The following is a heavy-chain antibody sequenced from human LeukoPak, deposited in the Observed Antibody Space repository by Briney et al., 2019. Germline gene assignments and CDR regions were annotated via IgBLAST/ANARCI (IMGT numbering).Heavy chain of an antibody. V-gene: IGHV4-59*01. CDR1: GGSISSYY. Sequence: SETLSLTCTVSGGSISSYYWSWIRQPPGKGLEWIGYNYYSGSTNYNPSLKSRVTISVDTSKNQFSLKLSSVTAADTAVYYCARGEEPLYSSSWYPPFDYWGQGTLVTVSS. CDR3: ARGEEPLYSSSWYPPFDY. CDR2: NYYSGST. D-gene: IGHD6-13*01. J-gene: IGHJ4*02.